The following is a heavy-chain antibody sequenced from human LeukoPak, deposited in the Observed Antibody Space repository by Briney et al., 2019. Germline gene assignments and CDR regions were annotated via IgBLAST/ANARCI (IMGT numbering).Heavy chain of an antibody. Sequence: ESGPTLVNPTQTLTLTCTFSGFSLSTNSMCVSWIRQPPGKALEWLARIGWVDDKYYSTSLKTRLTTSKDTSKNQVVLTMTNMDPVDTATYYCARMITLSDGRYSSKTLDYWGQGTLVTVSS. V-gene: IGHV2-70*11. CDR1: GFSLSTNSMC. J-gene: IGHJ4*02. D-gene: IGHD1-26*01. CDR3: ARMITLSDGRYSSKTLDY. CDR2: IGWVDDK.